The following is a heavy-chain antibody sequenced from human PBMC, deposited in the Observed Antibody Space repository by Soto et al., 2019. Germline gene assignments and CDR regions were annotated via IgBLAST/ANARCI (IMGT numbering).Heavy chain of an antibody. D-gene: IGHD6-19*01. CDR1: GYTFTRYS. CDR3: ARDHAGSGWFRFVQ. Sequence: QVQLVQSGAEVKKPGASVRVSCKTSGYTFTRYSISGVRQAPGQGLEWMGWLSAYNVDTSYAQTLQGRVTMTTDASTSTAYMERRSLRSDDTAMYYCARDHAGSGWFRFVQWGQGTLVTVSS. J-gene: IGHJ4*02. CDR2: LSAYNVDT. V-gene: IGHV1-18*01.